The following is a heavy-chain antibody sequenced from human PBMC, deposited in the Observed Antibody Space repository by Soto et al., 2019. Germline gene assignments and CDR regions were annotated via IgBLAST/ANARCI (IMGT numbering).Heavy chain of an antibody. CDR1: GFTFSSYA. Sequence: GGSLRLSCAASGFTFSSYAMHWVRQAPGKGLEWVAVISYDGSNKYYADSVKGRFTISRDNSKNTLYLQMNSLRAEDTAVYYRGRGPGSGYDDRFDYWGQGTMVTVYS. V-gene: IGHV3-30-3*01. D-gene: IGHD5-12*01. J-gene: IGHJ4*02. CDR3: GRGPGSGYDDRFDY. CDR2: ISYDGSNK.